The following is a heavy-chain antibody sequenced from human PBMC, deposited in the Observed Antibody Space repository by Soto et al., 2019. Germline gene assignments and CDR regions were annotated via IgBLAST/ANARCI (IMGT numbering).Heavy chain of an antibody. CDR2: IMQDGSEK. J-gene: IGHJ6*02. Sequence: PGGSLRLSCAASGFTFSSYWMSWVRQAPGKGLEWVANIMQDGSEKYYVDSVKGRFTISRDNAKNSLYLQMNSLRAEDTAVYYCARCDGPAATIAYYYYGMDVWGQGTTVTVSS. CDR3: ARCDGPAATIAYYYYGMDV. CDR1: GFTFSSYW. V-gene: IGHV3-7*05. D-gene: IGHD2-2*01.